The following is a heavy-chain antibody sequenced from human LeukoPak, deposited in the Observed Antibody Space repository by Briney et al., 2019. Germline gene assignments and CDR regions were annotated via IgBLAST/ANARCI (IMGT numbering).Heavy chain of an antibody. CDR2: IKSKTDGGTT. J-gene: IGHJ4*02. CDR1: GFTFSNAW. V-gene: IGHV3-15*01. CDR3: TTVRYYYGSGSYLY. D-gene: IGHD3-10*01. Sequence: PGGSLRLSCAASGFTFSNAWMSWVRQAPGKGLEWVGRIKSKTDGGTTDYAAPVKGRFTISRDDSKNTLYLQMNSLKTEDTAVYYCTTVRYYYGSGSYLYWGQGTLVTVSS.